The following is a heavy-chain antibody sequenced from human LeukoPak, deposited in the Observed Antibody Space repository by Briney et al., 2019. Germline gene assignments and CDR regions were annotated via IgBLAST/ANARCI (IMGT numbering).Heavy chain of an antibody. CDR2: ISGGGGST. J-gene: IGHJ4*02. CDR1: GFTFSSYA. V-gene: IGHV3-23*01. D-gene: IGHD3-22*01. Sequence: GGSLRLSCAASGFTFSSYAMSWVRQAPGKGLEWVSAISGGGGSTYYADSVKGRFTISRDNSKNTLYLQMNSLRAEDTAVYYCARGGDEVVISSYYFDYWGQGTLVTVSS. CDR3: ARGGDEVVISSYYFDY.